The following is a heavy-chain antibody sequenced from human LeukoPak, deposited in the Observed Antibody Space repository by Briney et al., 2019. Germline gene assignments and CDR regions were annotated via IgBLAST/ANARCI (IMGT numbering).Heavy chain of an antibody. D-gene: IGHD6-13*01. Sequence: PGGSLRLSCAASAFTFSSYQMNWVRQAPGKGLEWVSYISTSSGTISYADSVKGRFTISRDNAKSSLYLQMNSPRAEDTAVYYCARASPSSWYYFDYWGQGTLVTVSS. J-gene: IGHJ4*02. CDR2: ISTSSGTI. CDR1: AFTFSSYQ. CDR3: ARASPSSWYYFDY. V-gene: IGHV3-48*03.